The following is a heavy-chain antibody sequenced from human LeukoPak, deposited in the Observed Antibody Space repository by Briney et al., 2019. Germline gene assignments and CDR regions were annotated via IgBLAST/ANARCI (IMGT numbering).Heavy chain of an antibody. CDR2: IYCSRST. J-gene: IGHJ3*02. CDR1: GGSTSNYY. Sequence: PSETLSLTCSLPGGSTSNYYWSWIRQPPRRGLEWIWYIYCSRSTNSNASLKSRVTIFVDPSKNQFSLRLSSVTAADTAVYYCARHRAYSYSSPFDIWGQGTMVTVSS. CDR3: ARHRAYSYSSPFDI. V-gene: IGHV4-59*08. D-gene: IGHD2-15*01.